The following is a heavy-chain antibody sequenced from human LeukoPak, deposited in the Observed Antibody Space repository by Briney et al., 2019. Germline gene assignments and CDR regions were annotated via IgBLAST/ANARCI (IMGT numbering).Heavy chain of an antibody. CDR2: ISFSGSTI. Sequence: PGGSLRLSCAASGFTFSSYEMNWVRQAPGKGLEWVSYISFSGSTIYYADSVKGRFTISRDNAKNSLYLQMNSLRADDTAVYYCARVLIAAGTIWGQYYFDYWGQGTLVTVSS. CDR1: GFTFSSYE. V-gene: IGHV3-48*03. J-gene: IGHJ4*02. D-gene: IGHD6-13*01. CDR3: ARVLIAAGTIWGQYYFDY.